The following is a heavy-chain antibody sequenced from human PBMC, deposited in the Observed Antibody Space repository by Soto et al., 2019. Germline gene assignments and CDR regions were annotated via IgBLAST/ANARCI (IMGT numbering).Heavy chain of an antibody. D-gene: IGHD3-22*01. CDR3: ARESLDDSSGRYIDY. CDR2: IYHSGST. V-gene: IGHV4-30-2*01. CDR1: GGSISSGGYS. J-gene: IGHJ4*02. Sequence: QLQLQESGSGLVKPSQTLSLTCAVSGGSISSGGYSWSWIRQPPGKGLEWIGYIYHSGSTYYNPSLKRRVTISVDRSKNQFSLKLSSVTAADTAVYYCARESLDDSSGRYIDYWGQGTLVTVSS.